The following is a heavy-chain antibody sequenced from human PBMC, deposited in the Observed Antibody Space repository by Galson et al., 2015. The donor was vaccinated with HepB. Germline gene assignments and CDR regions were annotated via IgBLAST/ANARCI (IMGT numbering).Heavy chain of an antibody. CDR2: INQAGGAK. V-gene: IGHV3-7*04. CDR1: GFTFSSYW. J-gene: IGHJ4*02. D-gene: IGHD1-26*01. CDR3: ARAISARYDY. Sequence: SLRLSCAASGFTFSSYWMTWVRQAPGKGPEWVANINQAGGAKYYGDSVKGRFAISRDDAQNSVYLDVHSLRAEDTAMYFCARAISARYDYWGQGTLVTVSS.